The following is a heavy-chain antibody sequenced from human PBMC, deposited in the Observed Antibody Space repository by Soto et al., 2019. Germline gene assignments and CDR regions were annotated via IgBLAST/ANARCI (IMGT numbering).Heavy chain of an antibody. V-gene: IGHV1-69*12. J-gene: IGHJ4*02. D-gene: IGHD3-22*01. CDR2: IIPIFGTA. Sequence: QVQLVQSGAEVKKPGSSVKVSCKASGGTFSSYAISWVRQAPGQGLEWMGGIIPIFGTANYAQKFQGRVTIXAXASTSTAYMELSSLRSEDTAVYYCARLYDSSGAVDYWGQGTLVTVSS. CDR1: GGTFSSYA. CDR3: ARLYDSSGAVDY.